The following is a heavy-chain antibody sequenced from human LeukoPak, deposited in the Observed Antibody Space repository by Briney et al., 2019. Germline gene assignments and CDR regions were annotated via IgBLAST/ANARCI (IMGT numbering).Heavy chain of an antibody. CDR1: GGSISTYY. D-gene: IGHD4-17*01. V-gene: IGHV4-59*12. CDR2: IYSSGST. CDR3: AGFHGYLGCWFDP. J-gene: IGHJ5*02. Sequence: PSETLSLTCTVSGGSISTYYWSWIRQPPGKRLEWIGYIYSSGSTNYNPSLKSRVTMSVDTSKNQFSLKLSSVTAADTAVYYCAGFHGYLGCWFDPWGQGTLVTVSS.